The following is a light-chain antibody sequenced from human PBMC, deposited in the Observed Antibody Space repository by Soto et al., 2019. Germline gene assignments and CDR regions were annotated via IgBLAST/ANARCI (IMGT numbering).Light chain of an antibody. J-gene: IGLJ1*01. CDR2: EVN. Sequence: QSALTQPASVSGSPGQSITISCTGTSSDVGGYDYVSWYQLHPGKAPKLMVFEVNNRPSGVSYRFSGSKSGNTASLTISGLPAETSAEYLCSSSSISTTYLFGTGTKLTVL. V-gene: IGLV2-14*01. CDR3: SSSSISTTYL. CDR1: SSDVGGYDY.